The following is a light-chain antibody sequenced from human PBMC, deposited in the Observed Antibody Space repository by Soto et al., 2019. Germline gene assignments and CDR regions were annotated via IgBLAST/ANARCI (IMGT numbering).Light chain of an antibody. V-gene: IGKV1-39*01. Sequence: DLQMTQSPSSLSASVGDRVTITCRASQSISSYLNWYQQKPGKAPKLLIHAASSLQSGVPSRFSGSVSGTDFTLTISSLQPEDFATYYCQQSYSTLLTFGGGTKVEIK. J-gene: IGKJ4*01. CDR1: QSISSY. CDR3: QQSYSTLLT. CDR2: AAS.